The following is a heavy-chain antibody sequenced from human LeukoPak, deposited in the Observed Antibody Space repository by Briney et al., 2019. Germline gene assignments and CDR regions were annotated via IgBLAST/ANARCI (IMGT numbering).Heavy chain of an antibody. CDR3: ARGSTYEGPYYQGMGV. Sequence: PGGSLRLSCGISGFTLSSHWMHWVRQAPGKGLEWVATIKQDGSEKFYVDSVTGRFTISRHDARNSLFLRMTSLRVEDSAVYFCARGSTYEGPYYQGMGVWGQGTTVIVSS. V-gene: IGHV3-7*04. D-gene: IGHD2-2*01. CDR2: IKQDGSEK. CDR1: GFTLSSHW. J-gene: IGHJ6*02.